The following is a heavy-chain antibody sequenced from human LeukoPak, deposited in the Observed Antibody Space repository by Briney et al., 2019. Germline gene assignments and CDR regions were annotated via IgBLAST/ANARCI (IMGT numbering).Heavy chain of an antibody. D-gene: IGHD5-12*01. CDR3: ARDGDSGYDLSWFDP. CDR2: ISAYNGNT. V-gene: IGHV1-18*01. Sequence: ASVRVSCKASGYTFTSYGISWVRQAPGQGLEWMGWISAYNGNTNYAQKFQGRATMNTDTSTSTAYMELRSLRSDDTAVCYCARDGDSGYDLSWFDPWGQGTLVTVSS. J-gene: IGHJ5*02. CDR1: GYTFTSYG.